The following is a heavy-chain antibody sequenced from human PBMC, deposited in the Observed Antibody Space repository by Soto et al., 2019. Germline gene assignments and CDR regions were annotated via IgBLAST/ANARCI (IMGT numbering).Heavy chain of an antibody. CDR3: ALGGYSGGRLTN. CDR1: GYTFTSYD. D-gene: IGHD1-26*01. J-gene: IGHJ4*02. CDR2: MNPNSGNT. Sequence: ASVKVSCKXSGYTFTSYDINWVRQATGQGLEWMGWMNPNSGNTGYAQKFQGRVTMTRNTSISTAYMELSSLRSEDTAVYYCALGGYSGGRLTNWGQGTLVTVSS. V-gene: IGHV1-8*01.